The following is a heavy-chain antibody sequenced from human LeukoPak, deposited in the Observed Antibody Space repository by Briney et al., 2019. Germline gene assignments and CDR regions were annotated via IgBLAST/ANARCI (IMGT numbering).Heavy chain of an antibody. CDR1: GYTFTIYG. D-gene: IGHD6-19*01. J-gene: IGHJ4*02. Sequence: GASVKVSCKASGYTFTIYGISWVRQAPGQGLERMGWISAYNGNTNYAQKLQGRVTMTTDTSTRTACMGLRSLRSDGTAVYYCARDTSSIAVAGIVYWGQGTLVTVSS. CDR2: ISAYNGNT. V-gene: IGHV1-18*01. CDR3: ARDTSSIAVAGIVY.